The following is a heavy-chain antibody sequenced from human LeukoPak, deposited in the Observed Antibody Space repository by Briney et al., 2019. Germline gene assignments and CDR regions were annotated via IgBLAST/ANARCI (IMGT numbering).Heavy chain of an antibody. CDR2: IGSSGTVI. D-gene: IGHD2-15*01. V-gene: IGHV3-48*03. Sequence: GGSLRLSCAASGFTFSSYQMNWVRQAPGKGLEWISYIGSSGTVIYYADSVKGRFTISRDNSKNTLYLQMSSLRAEDTAVYYCVKGAGYCSGGSCYFFFDYWGQGTLVTVSS. CDR1: GFTFSSYQ. CDR3: VKGAGYCSGGSCYFFFDY. J-gene: IGHJ4*02.